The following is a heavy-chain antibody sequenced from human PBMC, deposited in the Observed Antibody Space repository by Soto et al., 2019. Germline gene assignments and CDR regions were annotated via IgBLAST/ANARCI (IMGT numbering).Heavy chain of an antibody. J-gene: IGHJ6*02. CDR2: ISHDGSYQ. CDR3: AKDGSYGDYPTYYGMDV. Sequence: GGSLRLSCVSSGFNFNDYGMHWVRQAPGKGLEWVALISHDGSYQYYRDSLRGRFSISRDDSRHTLYLQMDSLTPEDTAVYYCAKDGSYGDYPTYYGMDVWGQGTTVTVSS. V-gene: IGHV3-30*18. CDR1: GFNFNDYG. D-gene: IGHD4-17*01.